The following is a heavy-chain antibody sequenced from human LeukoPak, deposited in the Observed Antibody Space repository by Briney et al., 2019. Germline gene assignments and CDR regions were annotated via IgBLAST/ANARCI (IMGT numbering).Heavy chain of an antibody. J-gene: IGHJ2*01. V-gene: IGHV3-23*01. Sequence: GGSLRLSCAASGFTFYSYAMGYVRQAPGEGLEWVSAITGNGGGTYYADSVKGRFTISRDNSKNTLSLQMNTLRAEDTAVYYCAKVHGRYSTYFYFDLWGRGTLVTVSS. D-gene: IGHD1-26*01. CDR1: GFTFYSYA. CDR2: ITGNGGGT. CDR3: AKVHGRYSTYFYFDL.